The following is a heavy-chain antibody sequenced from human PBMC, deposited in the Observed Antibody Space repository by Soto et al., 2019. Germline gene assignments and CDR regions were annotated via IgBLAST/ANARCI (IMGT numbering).Heavy chain of an antibody. CDR2: IHFSGST. V-gene: IGHV4-59*06. CDR3: ARDQGVYYFDS. CDR1: GGSLSSYY. J-gene: IGHJ4*02. D-gene: IGHD2-2*01. Sequence: SETLSLTCTVSGGSLSSYYWSWIRQHPGKGLEWIGYIHFSGSTYYNPSLKSRVAISTDTSNNQFSLRLSSVTAADTAVYYCARDQGVYYFDSWGQGALVNVSS.